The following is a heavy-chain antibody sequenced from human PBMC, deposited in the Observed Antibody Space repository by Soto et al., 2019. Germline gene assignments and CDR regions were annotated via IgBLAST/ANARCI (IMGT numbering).Heavy chain of an antibody. CDR3: AKGPGNLYYGSGSYYTA. V-gene: IGHV3-9*01. D-gene: IGHD3-10*01. Sequence: GGSLRLSCAASGFTFDDYAMHWVRQAPWKGLEWVSGISWNSGSIGYADSVKGRFTISRDNAKNSLYLQMNSLRAEDTALYYCAKGPGNLYYGSGSYYTAWGQGTLVTVSS. J-gene: IGHJ5*02. CDR2: ISWNSGSI. CDR1: GFTFDDYA.